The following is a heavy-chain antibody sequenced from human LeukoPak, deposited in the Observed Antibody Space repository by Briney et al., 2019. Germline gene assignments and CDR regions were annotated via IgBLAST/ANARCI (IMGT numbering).Heavy chain of an antibody. CDR2: ISGSGGST. CDR3: AKDQNYGSGGYFDY. J-gene: IGHJ4*02. CDR1: GFTFSSYA. V-gene: IGHV3-23*01. Sequence: PGGSLRLSCAASGFTFSSYAMSWVRQAPGKGLEWVSAISGSGGSTYYADSVKGRFTISRDNSKNTLYLQMNSLRAEDTAVYYCAKDQNYGSGGYFDYWGQGTLVTVST. D-gene: IGHD2-15*01.